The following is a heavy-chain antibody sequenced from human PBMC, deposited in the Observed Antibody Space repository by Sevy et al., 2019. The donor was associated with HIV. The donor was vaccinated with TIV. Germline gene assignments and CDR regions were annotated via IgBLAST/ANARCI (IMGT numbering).Heavy chain of an antibody. CDR3: ARSGGTNLFDY. D-gene: IGHD2-15*01. Sequence: GGSLRLSCAASGFTIINHWMHWVRQAPGKGLVWVSGISGDGATTTYADSVKGRFTISRDNAKNTLYVQMNSLRGEDTAVYYCARSGGTNLFDYWGQGILVTVSS. V-gene: IGHV3-74*01. CDR2: ISGDGATT. CDR1: GFTIINHW. J-gene: IGHJ4*02.